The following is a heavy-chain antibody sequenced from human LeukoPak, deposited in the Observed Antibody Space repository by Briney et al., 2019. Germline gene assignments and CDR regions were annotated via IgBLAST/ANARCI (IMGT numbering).Heavy chain of an antibody. V-gene: IGHV1-69*04. Sequence: GASVKVSCKASGGTFSSYAISWVRQAPGQGLEWMGRIIPILGIANYAQKFRGRVTITADKSTSTAYMELSSLRSEDTAVYYCARAPYYYGSGSVSGNWFDPWGQGTLVTVSS. CDR1: GGTFSSYA. D-gene: IGHD3-10*01. J-gene: IGHJ5*02. CDR3: ARAPYYYGSGSVSGNWFDP. CDR2: IIPILGIA.